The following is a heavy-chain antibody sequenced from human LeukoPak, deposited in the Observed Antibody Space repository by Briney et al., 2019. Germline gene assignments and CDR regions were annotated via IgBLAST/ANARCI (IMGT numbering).Heavy chain of an antibody. J-gene: IGHJ5*02. CDR3: ARDVPHNWFDT. CDR2: INSDGGGA. Sequence: GGSLRLSCAASGITFRNNWMHWVRQGPGKGVVWLSRINSDGGGAIYADSVKARFTASRENAKNTLYLQMNGLRAEDTAVYYCARDVPHNWFDTWGQGTLVTVSS. V-gene: IGHV3-74*01. CDR1: GITFRNNW.